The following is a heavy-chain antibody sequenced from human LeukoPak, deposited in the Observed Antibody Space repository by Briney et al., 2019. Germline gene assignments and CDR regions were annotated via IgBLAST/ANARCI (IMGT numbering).Heavy chain of an antibody. CDR1: GYSISSGYY. J-gene: IGHJ4*02. Sequence: SETLSLTCAVSGYSISSGYYWGWIRQPPGTGLQWIGSIYHSGNTYYNPSLKSRVTISVDTSKNQFSLRLNSVIAADTALYYGARVGFYYFDYWGQGTLVTVSS. CDR2: IYHSGNT. CDR3: ARVGFYYFDY. V-gene: IGHV4-38-2*01. D-gene: IGHD1-26*01.